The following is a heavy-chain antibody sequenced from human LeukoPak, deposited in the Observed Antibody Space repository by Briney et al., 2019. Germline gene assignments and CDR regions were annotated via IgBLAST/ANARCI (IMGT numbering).Heavy chain of an antibody. J-gene: IGHJ4*02. CDR1: GGSISSYY. V-gene: IGHV4-59*01. Sequence: SETLSLTCTVSGGSISSYYWSWIRQPPGKGLEWIGYIYYSGSTNYNPSLKSRVTISVDTSKNQFSLKLSSVTAADTAVYYCARGSADILTGYYDPFDYWGQGTLVTVSS. D-gene: IGHD3-9*01. CDR3: ARGSADILTGYYDPFDY. CDR2: IYYSGST.